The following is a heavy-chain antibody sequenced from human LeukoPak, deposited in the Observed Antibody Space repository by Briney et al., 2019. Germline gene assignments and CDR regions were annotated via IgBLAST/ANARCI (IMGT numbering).Heavy chain of an antibody. CDR2: ISGSGTST. D-gene: IGHD6-19*01. J-gene: IGHJ5*02. Sequence: GGSLRLSCAASGFTFNTYAMTWVRQAPGKGLEWVSIISGSGTSTYYADSVKGRFIISRANSKNTLYLQMNSLRAEDTAVYYCAKDLAGIDPWGQGTLVTVSS. CDR3: AKDLAGIDP. CDR1: GFTFNTYA. V-gene: IGHV3-23*01.